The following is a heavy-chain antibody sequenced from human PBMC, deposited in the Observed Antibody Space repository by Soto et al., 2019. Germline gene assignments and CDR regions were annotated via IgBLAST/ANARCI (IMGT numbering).Heavy chain of an antibody. Sequence: QVQLVESGGGVVQPGRSLRLSCAASGFTFSSYGMHWVRQAPGKGLEWVAVIWYDGSNKYYADSVKGRFTISRDNSKNTLYLQMNSLRAEDTAVYYRARALGVYCGGDCALDYWGQGTLVTVSS. CDR3: ARALGVYCGGDCALDY. V-gene: IGHV3-33*01. CDR1: GFTFSSYG. CDR2: IWYDGSNK. D-gene: IGHD2-21*02. J-gene: IGHJ4*02.